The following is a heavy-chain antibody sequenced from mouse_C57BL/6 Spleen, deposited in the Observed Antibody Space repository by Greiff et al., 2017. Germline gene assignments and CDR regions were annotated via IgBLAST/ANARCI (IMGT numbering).Heavy chain of an antibody. CDR3: TRSLGYFDY. Sequence: QVQLQQSGAELVRPGASVTLSCKASGYTFTDYEMHWVKQTPVHGLEWIGAIDPETGGTAYNQKFKGKAILTADKSSSTAYMELRSLTSEDSAVYYCTRSLGYFDYWGLGTTLTVSS. J-gene: IGHJ2*01. V-gene: IGHV1-15*01. CDR2: IDPETGGT. D-gene: IGHD4-1*01. CDR1: GYTFTDYE.